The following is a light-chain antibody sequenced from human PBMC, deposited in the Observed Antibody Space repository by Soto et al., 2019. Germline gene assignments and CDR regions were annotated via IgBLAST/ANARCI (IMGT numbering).Light chain of an antibody. J-gene: IGKJ1*01. CDR1: QSISYN. CDR2: GAS. CDR3: HQYNKWPRT. V-gene: IGKV3-15*01. Sequence: EIVMTQSPATLSVSPLQIATLSFMASQSISYNLAWFQQKPGQPPRLLIYGASSRATGIPARFSGSGSGTEFTLTMSSLQSEDFAVYYCHQYNKWPRTFGQGTKVDIK.